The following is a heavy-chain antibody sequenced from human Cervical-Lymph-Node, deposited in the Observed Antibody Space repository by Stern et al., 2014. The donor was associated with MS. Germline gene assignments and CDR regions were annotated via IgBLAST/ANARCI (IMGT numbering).Heavy chain of an antibody. J-gene: IGHJ4*02. D-gene: IGHD6-19*01. Sequence: QVQLQESGTRLVKPSETLSLTCSVSGGSISTYRWNWIRQSPGKGLEWIGYSYYDGSTKYNFSLKSRVIISVDRSGNQYSLKLSSVPAADTAVYYCARSPHTGSGWLYYFDYWGQGALVTVSS. CDR3: ARSPHTGSGWLYYFDY. V-gene: IGHV4-59*01. CDR1: GGSISTYR. CDR2: SYYDGST.